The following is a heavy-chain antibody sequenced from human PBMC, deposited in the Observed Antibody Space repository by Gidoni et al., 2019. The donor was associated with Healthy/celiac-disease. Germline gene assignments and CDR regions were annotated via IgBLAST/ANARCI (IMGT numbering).Heavy chain of an antibody. CDR2: IYSGGST. V-gene: IGHV3-66*02. Sequence: EVQLVASGGGLVQPGGSLSPSCAASGFTVRSNYMSWVRQAPGKGLEWVSVIYSGGSTYYADSVKGRFTISRDNSKNTLYLQMNSLRAEDTAVYYCARGIAAAEWNWGQGTLVTVSS. CDR3: ARGIAAAEWN. J-gene: IGHJ4*02. CDR1: GFTVRSNY. D-gene: IGHD6-13*01.